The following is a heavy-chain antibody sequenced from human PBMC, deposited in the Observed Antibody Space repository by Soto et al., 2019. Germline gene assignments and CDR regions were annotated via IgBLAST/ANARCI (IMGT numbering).Heavy chain of an antibody. J-gene: IGHJ6*02. V-gene: IGHV1-2*04. Sequence: ASVKVSCKASGYTFTGYYMHWVRQAPGQGLEWMGWVNPNSGGTNYAQKFQGWVTVTRDTSISTAYMELSRLRSDDTAVYYCARDHQPSGYYFGDYYYYYGMDVWGQGTTVTVSS. D-gene: IGHD3-3*01. CDR1: GYTFTGYY. CDR2: VNPNSGGT. CDR3: ARDHQPSGYYFGDYYYYYGMDV.